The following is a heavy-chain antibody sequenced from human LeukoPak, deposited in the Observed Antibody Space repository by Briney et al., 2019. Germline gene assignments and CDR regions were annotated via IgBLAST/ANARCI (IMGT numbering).Heavy chain of an antibody. CDR3: TRDVTSRYFDL. J-gene: IGHJ2*01. D-gene: IGHD2-21*02. CDR2: IWYDGSNK. CDR1: GFTFSNYG. Sequence: GGSLRLSCAASGFTFSNYGMHWVRQAPGKGLECMAVIWYDGSNKYFADSVKGRFTTSRDNSKNTLYLQMNSLRVEDTAVYYCTRDVTSRYFDLWGRGTLVTVSS. V-gene: IGHV3-33*01.